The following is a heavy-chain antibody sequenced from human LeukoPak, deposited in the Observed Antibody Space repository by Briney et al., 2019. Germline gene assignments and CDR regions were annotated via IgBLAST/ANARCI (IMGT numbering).Heavy chain of an antibody. D-gene: IGHD3-10*01. V-gene: IGHV1-69*04. CDR2: IIPILGIA. Sequence: SVKVSCKASGGTFSSYAISWVRQAPGQGLEWMGRIIPILGIANYAQKFQGRVTITADESTSTAYMELSSLRSEDTAVYYCARDYGERPSYYYYYMDVWGKGTTVTVSS. CDR3: ARDYGERPSYYYYYMDV. CDR1: GGTFSSYA. J-gene: IGHJ6*03.